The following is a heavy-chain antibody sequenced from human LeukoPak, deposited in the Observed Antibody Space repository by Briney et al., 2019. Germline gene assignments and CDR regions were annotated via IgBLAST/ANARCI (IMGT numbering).Heavy chain of an antibody. J-gene: IGHJ4*02. D-gene: IGHD4/OR15-4a*01. CDR3: ARGWLTLDY. V-gene: IGHV4-59*01. CDR1: GGSISSYY. CDR2: IYYSGST. Sequence: SETLSLTCTVSGGSISSYYWSWSREPPGKGLEWIGYIYYSGSTNYNPSLKSRVTISVDTSKNQFSLKLSSVTAADTAVYYCARGWLTLDYWGQGTLVTVSS.